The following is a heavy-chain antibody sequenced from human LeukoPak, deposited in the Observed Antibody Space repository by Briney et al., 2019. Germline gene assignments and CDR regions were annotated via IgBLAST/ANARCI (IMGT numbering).Heavy chain of an antibody. CDR3: ARADSAYDFRY. J-gene: IGHJ4*02. CDR1: GYTFSGYF. V-gene: IGHV1-2*02. CDR2: INPNSVGT. Sequence: ASVKVSCKASGYTFSGYFMNWVRQAPGQGLEWMGWINPNSVGTNYAQEFQGRVTMTRDTSISTAYVELSSLRSDDTAVYYCARADSAYDFRYWGQGTLVTVSS. D-gene: IGHD5-12*01.